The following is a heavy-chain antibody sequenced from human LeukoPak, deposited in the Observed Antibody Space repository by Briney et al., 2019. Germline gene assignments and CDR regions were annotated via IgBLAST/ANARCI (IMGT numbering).Heavy chain of an antibody. D-gene: IGHD3-9*01. CDR3: ARGVLADILSQYYFDY. J-gene: IGHJ4*02. CDR1: GVSFSGYY. Sequence: TSAETLSLTCAVYGVSFSGYYWSWVRQPPGKGLEWIWEINHSGSANYNPSLKSHVTISVDPSKNQFSLKLRSVTAADTAVYYCARGVLADILSQYYFDYWGQGTLVTVSS. CDR2: INHSGSA. V-gene: IGHV4-34*01.